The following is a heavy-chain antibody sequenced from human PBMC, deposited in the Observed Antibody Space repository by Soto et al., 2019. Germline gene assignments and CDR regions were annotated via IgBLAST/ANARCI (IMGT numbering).Heavy chain of an antibody. V-gene: IGHV4-39*01. J-gene: IGHJ4*02. Sequence: QLQLQESGPGLVKPSETLSLTCSVSDDSINSDKYYWGWIRQPPGKGLEWIGSIYYRGNAYYNPSLQTRVTISLDKSKSQFPRKLNSVTAADSAVYFCARLEGLATISYYFDFWGPGALVTVSS. CDR3: ARLEGLATISYYFDF. CDR2: IYYRGNA. CDR1: DDSINSDKYY. D-gene: IGHD3-9*01.